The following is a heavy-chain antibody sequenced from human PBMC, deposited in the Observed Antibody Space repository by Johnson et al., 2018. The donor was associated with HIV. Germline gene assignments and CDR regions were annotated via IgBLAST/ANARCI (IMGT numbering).Heavy chain of an antibody. CDR3: ARGGDIVLVVYAMGHDAFDI. J-gene: IGHJ3*02. Sequence: QVQLVESGGGVVQPGRSLRLSCAASGFTFSSYAMHWVRQAPGKGLEWVAVISYDGSNQNYAASVKGRFTISRDNSKNTLYLQMNSLRAEDTALYYSARGGDIVLVVYAMGHDAFDIWGQGTMVTVSS. V-gene: IGHV3-30*04. CDR2: ISYDGSNQ. CDR1: GFTFSSYA. D-gene: IGHD2-8*02.